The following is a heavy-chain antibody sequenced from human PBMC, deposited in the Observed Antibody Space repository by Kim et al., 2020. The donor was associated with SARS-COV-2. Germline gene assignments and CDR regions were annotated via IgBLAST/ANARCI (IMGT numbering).Heavy chain of an antibody. Sequence: ADSWKARFTISRDNFKNTVYLEMSSLRGEDTAVYYCARGGRSSPTTDYWGQGTLVTVSS. D-gene: IGHD6-6*01. J-gene: IGHJ4*02. CDR3: ARGGRSSPTTDY. V-gene: IGHV3-23*01.